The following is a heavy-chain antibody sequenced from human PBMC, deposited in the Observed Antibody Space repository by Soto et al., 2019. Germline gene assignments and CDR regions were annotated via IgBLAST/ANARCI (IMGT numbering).Heavy chain of an antibody. CDR1: GFPFSNYA. V-gene: IGHV3-23*01. J-gene: IGHJ6*01. CDR2: ITGSGGST. CDR3: ARAYSSGWYDYYYGMDV. D-gene: IGHD6-19*01. Sequence: GGPLRLSCAASGFPFSNYALIWVRQAPGKGLEWVSVITGSGGSTYYADSVKGRFTISRHNSKNTLYLQMNSLRAEDTAVYYCARAYSSGWYDYYYGMDVWGQGTTVSVSS.